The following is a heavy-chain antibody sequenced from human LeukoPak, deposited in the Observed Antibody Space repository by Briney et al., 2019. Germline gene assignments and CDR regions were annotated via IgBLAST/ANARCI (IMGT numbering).Heavy chain of an antibody. CDR1: GYIFADYW. Sequence: GEPLKISCQVSGYIFADYWIGWGRQMPGKGLESRGITIPPAPDTAYSLFFQGQVTISADKSISTVYLQWSSLKASDTAMYYCARQSRDGSKTRGYYFDHWGQGTLVTVSS. CDR2: TIPPAPDT. CDR3: ARQSRDGSKTRGYYFDH. V-gene: IGHV5-51*01. D-gene: IGHD3-10*01. J-gene: IGHJ4*02.